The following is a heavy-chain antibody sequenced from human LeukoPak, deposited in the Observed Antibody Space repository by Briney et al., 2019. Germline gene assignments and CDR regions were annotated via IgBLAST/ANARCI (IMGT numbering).Heavy chain of an antibody. V-gene: IGHV4-59*01. CDR3: ARDAGGTWFDP. Sequence: PSETLSLTCTVSGGSISTYSWNWIRQSPGRGLEWIGYVKNNGGTYNNPSLRSRVTIPLDTSKNQFSLKLTSVTAADTAVYYCARDAGGTWFDPWGQGTLVTVSS. CDR1: GGSISTYS. CDR2: VKNNGGT. J-gene: IGHJ5*02.